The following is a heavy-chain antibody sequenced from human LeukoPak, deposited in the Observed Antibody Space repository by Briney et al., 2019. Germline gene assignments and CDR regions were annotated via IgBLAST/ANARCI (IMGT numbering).Heavy chain of an antibody. Sequence: SLRLSCAATGFTFDDYAMHWVRQAPGKGLAWVSGISWNSGSIGYAVPVKGRFNISRDNAKNSLYLQMNSLRAEDTALYYCAKDMRRYSSSSVGQHWGQGTLVTVSS. CDR2: ISWNSGSI. V-gene: IGHV3-9*01. CDR3: AKDMRRYSSSSVGQH. J-gene: IGHJ1*01. CDR1: GFTFDDYA. D-gene: IGHD6-13*01.